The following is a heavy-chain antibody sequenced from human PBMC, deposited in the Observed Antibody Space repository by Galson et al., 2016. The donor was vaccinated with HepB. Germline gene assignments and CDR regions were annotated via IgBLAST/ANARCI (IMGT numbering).Heavy chain of an antibody. CDR2: ISYGGSNK. CDR1: GFTFSDFG. CDR3: AKRFSSGWYPAY. Sequence: SLRLSCAASGFTFSDFGMHWVRQAPDKGLEWVAVISYGGSNKCYADSVKGRFTISRDNSRNTLYLQMNSLRAEDTAVYYCAKRFSSGWYPAYWGQGTLVTVSS. V-gene: IGHV3-30*18. J-gene: IGHJ4*02. D-gene: IGHD6-19*01.